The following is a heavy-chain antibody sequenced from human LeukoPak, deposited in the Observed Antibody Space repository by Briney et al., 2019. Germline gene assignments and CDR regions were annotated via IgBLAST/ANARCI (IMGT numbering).Heavy chain of an antibody. CDR3: ARDPPRIAAAGTKAFDI. Sequence: KPGGSLRLSCAASGFAFSSYNMNWVRQAPGKGLEWVAYISIGTSFIYYADSVKGRFTISRDNAKNSLYLQVNSLRAEDTAVYYCARDPPRIAAAGTKAFDIWGQGTMVTVSS. V-gene: IGHV3-21*01. D-gene: IGHD6-13*01. CDR2: ISIGTSFI. CDR1: GFAFSSYN. J-gene: IGHJ3*02.